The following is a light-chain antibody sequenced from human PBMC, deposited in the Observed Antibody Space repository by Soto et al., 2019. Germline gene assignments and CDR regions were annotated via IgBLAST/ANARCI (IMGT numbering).Light chain of an antibody. V-gene: IGKV3-15*01. Sequence: EKVMTQSPAALSVSPGERATRSCRASQSVNSNLAWYQRKPGQAPRLLLYGASTRATGIPARFSGSASGTEFTLTISSLQSEDSAVYYCQQYNDWPLTFGGGIKVEIQ. J-gene: IGKJ4*01. CDR2: GAS. CDR3: QQYNDWPLT. CDR1: QSVNSN.